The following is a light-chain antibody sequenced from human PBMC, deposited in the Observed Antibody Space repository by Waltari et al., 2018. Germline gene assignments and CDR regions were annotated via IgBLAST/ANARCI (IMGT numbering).Light chain of an antibody. J-gene: IGKJ1*01. CDR2: GAS. CDR3: QQYNNWPAWT. V-gene: IGKV3-15*01. CDR1: QSVSSN. Sequence: EIVMTQSPATLSVSPGERATLSCRASQSVSSNLAWYQQKPGQAPRLLIYGASTRATGIPARFSGSGSGTEFTLTISSLQSEDFAVYYCQQYNNWPAWTFGQRTKVEIK.